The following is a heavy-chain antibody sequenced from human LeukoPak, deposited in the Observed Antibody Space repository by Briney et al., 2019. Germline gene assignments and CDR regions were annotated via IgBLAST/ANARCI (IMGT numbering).Heavy chain of an antibody. CDR3: ARDPYSGSYGNYYYYFMDV. CDR1: GFTFSIYW. Sequence: GGSLRLSCAASGFTFSIYWMHWVRQAPGEGLVWVSRINGDGRTATYADSVKGRFTISRDNAKNSLYLQMNSLRAEDTAVYYCARDPYSGSYGNYYYYFMDVWGKGTTVTISS. CDR2: INGDGRTA. D-gene: IGHD1-26*01. J-gene: IGHJ6*03. V-gene: IGHV3-74*01.